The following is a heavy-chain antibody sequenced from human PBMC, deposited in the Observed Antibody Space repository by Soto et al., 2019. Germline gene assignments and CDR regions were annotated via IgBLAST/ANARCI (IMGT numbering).Heavy chain of an antibody. D-gene: IGHD6-19*01. Sequence: PLETLSLTCTVSGGSVSSGSYYWSWIRQPPGKGLEWIGYIYYSGSTNYNPSLKSRVTISVDTSKNQFSLKLSSVTAADTAVYYCARDFSSGWSSYYYYGMDVWGQGTTVTVSS. J-gene: IGHJ6*02. V-gene: IGHV4-61*01. CDR1: GGSVSSGSYY. CDR3: ARDFSSGWSSYYYYGMDV. CDR2: IYYSGST.